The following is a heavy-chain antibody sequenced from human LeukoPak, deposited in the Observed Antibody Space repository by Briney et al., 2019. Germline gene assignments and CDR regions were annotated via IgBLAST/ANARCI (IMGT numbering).Heavy chain of an antibody. D-gene: IGHD2-2*01. V-gene: IGHV1-2*06. CDR3: ARDYCSSTSCLFDY. Sequence: XXGRINPNSGDTNYAQKFQGRVTMTRDTSISTAYMELSRLTSDDTAMYYCARDYCSSTSCLFDYWGQGTLVTISS. CDR2: INPNSGDT. J-gene: IGHJ4*02.